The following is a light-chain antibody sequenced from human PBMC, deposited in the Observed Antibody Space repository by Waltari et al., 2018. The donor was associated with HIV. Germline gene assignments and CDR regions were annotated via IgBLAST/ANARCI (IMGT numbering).Light chain of an antibody. V-gene: IGLV3-21*04. CDR3: QVWGSSSDPWV. CDR2: YDS. CDR1: TIGRKS. J-gene: IGLJ3*02. Sequence: SYVLTQPPSVSVAPGKTARITCGGNTIGRKSVHWYQQQPGQAPFLVIYYDSDRPSGIPERFSGSNSGNTATLTISRVEAGDEADYYCQVWGSSSDPWVFGGGTKLTVL.